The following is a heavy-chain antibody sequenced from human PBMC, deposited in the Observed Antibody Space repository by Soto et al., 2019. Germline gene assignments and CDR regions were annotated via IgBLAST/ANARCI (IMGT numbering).Heavy chain of an antibody. CDR1: GFTFSSYA. J-gene: IGHJ2*01. CDR3: AKLSGYSYGPPDL. CDR2: ISGSGGST. D-gene: IGHD5-18*01. Sequence: EVQLLESGGGLVQPGGSLRLSCAASGFTFSSYAMSWVRQAPGKGLEWVSAISGSGGSTYYADSVKGRFTISTASANDTLSVQMNSLTNEDTAVYYCAKLSGYSYGPPDLWGRGTLVTVSS. V-gene: IGHV3-23*01.